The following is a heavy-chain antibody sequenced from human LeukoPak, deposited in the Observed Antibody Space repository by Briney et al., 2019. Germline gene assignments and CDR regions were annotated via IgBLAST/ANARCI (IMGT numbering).Heavy chain of an antibody. Sequence: GASVKVSCKASGYTFTNYVINWVRQAAGQGLEWMGWMNPNSGDTGYVEKFQGRVTMTRDTSMNTAYMELSSLRSEDTAVYYCTRSGFGGGVHFDYWGQGTPVTVSS. CDR1: GYTFTNYV. V-gene: IGHV1-8*01. CDR2: MNPNSGDT. CDR3: TRSGFGGGVHFDY. D-gene: IGHD3-16*01. J-gene: IGHJ4*02.